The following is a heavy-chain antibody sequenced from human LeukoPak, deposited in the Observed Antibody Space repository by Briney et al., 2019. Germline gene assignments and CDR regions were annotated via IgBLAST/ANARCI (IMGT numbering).Heavy chain of an antibody. CDR1: GFTFSSYA. D-gene: IGHD2-2*01. Sequence: PGGSLRLSCAASGFTFSSYAMSWVRQAPGKGLEWVSAISGSGGGGTTYYGDAVKGRFTISRDNSKTTLYLHMHSLRAEDTAVYYCAKDAGYCSSTRCLIPFDTWGQGTLVTVSS. CDR3: AKDAGYCSSTRCLIPFDT. CDR2: ISGSGGGGTT. V-gene: IGHV3-23*01. J-gene: IGHJ5*02.